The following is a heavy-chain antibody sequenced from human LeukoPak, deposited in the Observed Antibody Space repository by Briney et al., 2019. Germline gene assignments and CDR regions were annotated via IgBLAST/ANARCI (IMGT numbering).Heavy chain of an antibody. D-gene: IGHD1-26*01. J-gene: IGHJ3*02. CDR3: AAGEWESHDAFDI. CDR1: GYSFTSYW. CDR2: IYPGDPDI. V-gene: IGHV5-51*01. Sequence: RGGSLKISCKGSGYSFTSYWIGWVRQMPGKGLGWMGIIYPGDPDIRYSPSLQGEVTISADKSISTAYLQWSSLKDSDTAMYYCAAGEWESHDAFDIWGQGTMVTVSS.